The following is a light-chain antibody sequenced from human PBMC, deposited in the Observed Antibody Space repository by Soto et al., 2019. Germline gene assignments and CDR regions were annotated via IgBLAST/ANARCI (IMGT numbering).Light chain of an antibody. CDR3: SSYTDSTNYV. Sequence: QSALTQPASVSGSPGQSITISCTGTSSDVGTRNFVSWYRQHPGKAPKLMIYQVTNRPSGVSNRFSGSKSGNTASLTISGLQAEDEADYYCSSYTDSTNYVFGTGTKVTVL. V-gene: IGLV2-14*01. CDR2: QVT. CDR1: SSDVGTRNF. J-gene: IGLJ1*01.